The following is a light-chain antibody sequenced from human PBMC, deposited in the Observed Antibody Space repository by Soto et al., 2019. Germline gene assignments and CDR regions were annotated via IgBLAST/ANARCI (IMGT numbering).Light chain of an antibody. CDR2: SAS. CDR3: QQLYSNPLT. J-gene: IGKJ4*01. V-gene: IGKV1-9*01. Sequence: IQLTQSPSSLSASVGDRVTITCRASQGITSYLAWYQQRPGKAPGLLIYSASTLQSGVPSRFSGSGYGTDFSLTISNLQPEDFATYYCQQLYSNPLTFGGGTKV. CDR1: QGITSY.